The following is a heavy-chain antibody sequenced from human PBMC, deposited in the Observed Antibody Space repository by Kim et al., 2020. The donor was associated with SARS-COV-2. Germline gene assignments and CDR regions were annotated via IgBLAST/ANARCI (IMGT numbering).Heavy chain of an antibody. CDR3: ARHHSPDGSFYDAFDI. Sequence: SETLSLTCTVSGGSISSSSYYWGWIRQPPGKGLEWIGSIYYSGSTYYNPSLKSRVTISVDTSKNQFSLKLSSVTAADTAVYYCARHHSPDGSFYDAFDIWGQGTMVTVSS. CDR2: IYYSGST. V-gene: IGHV4-39*01. CDR1: GGSISSSSYY. D-gene: IGHD3-10*01. J-gene: IGHJ3*02.